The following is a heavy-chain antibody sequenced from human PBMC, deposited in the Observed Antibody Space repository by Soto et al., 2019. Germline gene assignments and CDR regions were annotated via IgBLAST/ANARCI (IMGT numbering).Heavy chain of an antibody. CDR2: INPHGGST. J-gene: IGHJ5*02. CDR1: RDTFTIYY. V-gene: IGHV1-46*01. D-gene: IGHD1-26*01. CDR3: ARSSGGNFGIIIEGTNWFAP. Sequence: GASEQVCCRADRDTFTIYYINWVRQAAGQGLECMGVINPHGGSTAYAQKFKGRVTLTRDTSASTVYMEVSSLTSEDTAMYYCARSSGGNFGIIIEGTNWFAPWGQGTLVTVSS.